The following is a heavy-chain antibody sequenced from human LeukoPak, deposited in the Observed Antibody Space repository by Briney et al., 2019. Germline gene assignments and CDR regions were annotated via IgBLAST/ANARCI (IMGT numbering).Heavy chain of an antibody. CDR3: AKDISYSSSWVDY. V-gene: IGHV3-30*18. D-gene: IGHD6-13*01. CDR2: ISYDGPNK. CDR1: GFTFSSYG. Sequence: GGSLRLSCAASGFTFSSYGMHWVRQAPGKGLEWVAVISYDGPNKYYADSVKDRFTISRDNAKNSLYLQMNSLRAEDTALYYCAKDISYSSSWVDYWGQGTLVTVSS. J-gene: IGHJ4*02.